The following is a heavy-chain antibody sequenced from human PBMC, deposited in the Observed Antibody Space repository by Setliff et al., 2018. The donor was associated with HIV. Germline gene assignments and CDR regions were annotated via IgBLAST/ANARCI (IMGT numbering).Heavy chain of an antibody. CDR1: SGSISGTSYY. CDR2: TYYSGST. Sequence: KTSETLSLTCTVSSGSISGTSYYWSWIRQPPGKGLEWIGYTYYSGSTNYNPSLKSRVTISVDTSKNQFSLKLSSVTAADTAVYYCARDRTYHNFWSGYYGEMLNDAFDIWGQGAMVTVSS. V-gene: IGHV4-61*01. D-gene: IGHD3-3*01. J-gene: IGHJ3*02. CDR3: ARDRTYHNFWSGYYGEMLNDAFDI.